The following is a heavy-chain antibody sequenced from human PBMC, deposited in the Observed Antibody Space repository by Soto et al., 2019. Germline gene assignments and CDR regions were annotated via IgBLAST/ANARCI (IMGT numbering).Heavy chain of an antibody. D-gene: IGHD6-13*01. CDR3: ARSLGPGIAAAGTTSFDY. V-gene: IGHV1-18*01. CDR2: ISAYNGNT. Sequence: ASVKVSCKASGYTFTSYGISWVRQAPGQGLEWMGWISAYNGNTNYAQKLQGRVTMTTDTSTGTAYMELRSLRSDDTAVYYCARSLGPGIAAAGTTSFDYWGQGTLVTVSS. CDR1: GYTFTSYG. J-gene: IGHJ4*02.